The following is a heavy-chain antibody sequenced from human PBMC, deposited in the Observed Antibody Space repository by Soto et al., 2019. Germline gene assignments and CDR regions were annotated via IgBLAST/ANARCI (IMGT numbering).Heavy chain of an antibody. Sequence: EVQLVESGGGVVQPGGSLRLSCAAPGFSVRSNYMNWVRQAPGKGLEWVSIIYSGSGGSTYYADSVKGRFTISSDTSKDTVFLQLNSLRAEATAMYYFASRRYGSGSRWGQGTLVTVSS. J-gene: IGHJ4*02. CDR2: IYSGSGGST. V-gene: IGHV3-66*01. CDR1: GFSVRSNY. CDR3: ASRRYGSGSR. D-gene: IGHD3-10*01.